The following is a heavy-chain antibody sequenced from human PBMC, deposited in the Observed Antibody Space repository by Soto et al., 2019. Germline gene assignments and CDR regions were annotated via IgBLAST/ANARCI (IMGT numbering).Heavy chain of an antibody. V-gene: IGHV4-4*02. CDR2: IYHSGST. CDR1: GGSISSSNW. CDR3: ARRQGFWYYGSGSSTYYGMDV. J-gene: IGHJ6*02. Sequence: PSETLSLTCAVSGGSISSSNWWSWVRQPPGKGLEWIGEIYHSGSTNYNPSLKSRVTISVDKSKNQFSLKLSSVTAADTAVYYCARRQGFWYYGSGSSTYYGMDVWGQGTTVTVSS. D-gene: IGHD3-10*01.